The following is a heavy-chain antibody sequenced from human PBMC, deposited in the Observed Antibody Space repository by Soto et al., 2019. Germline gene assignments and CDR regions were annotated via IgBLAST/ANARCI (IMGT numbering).Heavy chain of an antibody. Sequence: TGGSLRLSCAASGFTFSSYGMHWVRQAPGKGLEWVAVIWYDGSNKYYADSVKGRFTISRDNSKNTLYLQMNSLTGDDTAVYYCAKSRDGYSFYFYYGMDVWGQGTTVTVSS. CDR1: GFTFSSYG. D-gene: IGHD4-4*01. J-gene: IGHJ6*02. V-gene: IGHV3-30*02. CDR2: IWYDGSNK. CDR3: AKSRDGYSFYFYYGMDV.